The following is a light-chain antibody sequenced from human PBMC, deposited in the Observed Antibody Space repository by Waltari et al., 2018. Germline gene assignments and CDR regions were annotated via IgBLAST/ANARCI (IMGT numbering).Light chain of an antibody. Sequence: EIVLTQSPGTASLSPGERVTLSCRASQSVGSSSLAWYQQKPGQAPRLVIYRASSRATGIPDRFSGSGSGTDFSLTISRLEPEDFAVDYCQQHGTLPATFGQGTKVEIK. CDR2: RAS. J-gene: IGKJ1*01. CDR1: QSVGSSS. V-gene: IGKV3-20*01. CDR3: QQHGTLPAT.